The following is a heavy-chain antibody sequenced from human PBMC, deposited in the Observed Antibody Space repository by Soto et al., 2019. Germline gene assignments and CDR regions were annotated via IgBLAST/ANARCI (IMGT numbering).Heavy chain of an antibody. CDR1: RGTFNRYA. J-gene: IGHJ4*02. Sequence: SVKGSCQASRGTFNRYAISWVWQAPGNRLEWMGGIFPIFGTTNYAQTFQGRLTINADESTSTAYMEMRSLKSEDTAIYYCATSTYFCDGSIYKMSFFGSWGQGTLVTVSS. D-gene: IGHD3-22*01. CDR2: IFPIFGTT. CDR3: ATSTYFCDGSIYKMSFFGS. V-gene: IGHV1-69*13.